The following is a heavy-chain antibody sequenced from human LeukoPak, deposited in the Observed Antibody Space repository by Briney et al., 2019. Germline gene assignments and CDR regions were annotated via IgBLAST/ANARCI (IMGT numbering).Heavy chain of an antibody. CDR2: ISPQKGNT. D-gene: IGHD3-22*01. Sequence: ASVKVSCKASGYTFTNYGITWVRQAPGQGLEWMGWISPQKGNTSYAQKVQGRVTMTTDTATSTGYMELRRLRSDDTAVYYCATEGGWGPTDYYDNVYWGQGTLVTVSS. CDR3: ATEGGWGPTDYYDNVY. CDR1: GYTFTNYG. V-gene: IGHV1-18*01. J-gene: IGHJ4*02.